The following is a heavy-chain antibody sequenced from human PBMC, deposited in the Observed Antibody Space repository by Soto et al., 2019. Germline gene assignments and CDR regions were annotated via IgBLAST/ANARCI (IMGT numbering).Heavy chain of an antibody. CDR1: GYTFTSYD. D-gene: IGHD3-22*01. CDR2: MNPNSGNT. CDR3: ARWNYDSSGYYYYYYYGMDV. Sequence: ASVKVSCKASGYTFTSYDINWVRQATGQGLEWMGWMNPNSGNTGYAQKFQGRVTMTRNTSISTAYMELSSLRSEDTAVYYCARWNYDSSGYYYYYYYGMDVWGQGTTVTVSS. J-gene: IGHJ6*02. V-gene: IGHV1-8*01.